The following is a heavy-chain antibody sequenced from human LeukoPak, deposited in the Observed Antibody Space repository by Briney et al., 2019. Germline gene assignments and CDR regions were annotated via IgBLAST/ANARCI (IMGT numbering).Heavy chain of an antibody. V-gene: IGHV4-61*02. CDR1: GASISSGSYY. J-gene: IGHJ4*02. D-gene: IGHD2-21*02. CDR2: IYTSGST. CDR3: ARGVLSGVVTAVDRFYFDY. Sequence: PSQTLSLTCTVSGASISSGSYYWSWIRQPAGKGLEWIGRIYTSGSTNYNPSLKSRVAISIDTSKNQFSLKLTSVTAADTAVYYCARGVLSGVVTAVDRFYFDYWGQGTLVTVSS.